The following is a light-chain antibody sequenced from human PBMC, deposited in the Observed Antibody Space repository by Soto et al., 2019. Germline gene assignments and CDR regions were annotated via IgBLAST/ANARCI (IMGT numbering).Light chain of an antibody. CDR1: QSVSSSY. CDR3: QQYGSSPYT. CDR2: GAS. J-gene: IGKJ2*01. Sequence: ENVLTQSPGTLSLSPGERATLSCRASQSVSSSYLAWYQQKPGQAPRLLIYGASSRATGIPDGFSGSGSGTDFTLTISRLEPEDFAVYYCQQYGSSPYTFGQGTKLEIK. V-gene: IGKV3-20*01.